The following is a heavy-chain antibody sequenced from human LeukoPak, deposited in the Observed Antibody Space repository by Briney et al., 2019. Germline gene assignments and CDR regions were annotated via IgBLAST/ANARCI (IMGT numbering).Heavy chain of an antibody. J-gene: IGHJ4*02. CDR3: ARDPTTVMTVPWYFDT. V-gene: IGHV4-34*01. CDR1: DGSFTGYF. D-gene: IGHD4-11*01. CDR2: INHRGST. Sequence: PSETLSLTCAVYDGSFTGYFWNWIRQSPGKGLEWIGDINHRGSTNYNPSPKSRLTISVDTSKNQFSLRLTSVTAADTGVYFCARDPTTVMTVPWYFDTWGQGTLVTVSS.